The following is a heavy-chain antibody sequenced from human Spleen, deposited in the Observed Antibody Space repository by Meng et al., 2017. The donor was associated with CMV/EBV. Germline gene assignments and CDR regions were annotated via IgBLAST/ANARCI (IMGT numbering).Heavy chain of an antibody. CDR1: GYTFTGFD. J-gene: IGHJ4*02. CDR3: AREGDQLWPALDF. CDR2: ISVDDGNT. Sequence: CKASGYTFTGFDISWMRQAPGQGLEWMGWISVDDGNTNFAQKFQGGVTMTTDTSTSTAYVELRSLGSDDTAMYCCAREGDQLWPALDFWGQGTLVTVSS. V-gene: IGHV1-18*01. D-gene: IGHD5-18*01.